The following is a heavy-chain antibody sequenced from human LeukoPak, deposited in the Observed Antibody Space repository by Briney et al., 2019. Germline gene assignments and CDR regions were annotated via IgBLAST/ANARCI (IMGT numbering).Heavy chain of an antibody. Sequence: PGGSLRLSCAASGNYWMHWVRQAPGKGLVWVSHINSDGSWTSYADSVKGRFTISKDNAKNTVYLQMNSLRAEDTAVYYCTSWGDTTAEYFQRWGQGTLVTVS. CDR1: GNYW. V-gene: IGHV3-74*01. CDR2: INSDGSWT. D-gene: IGHD2-21*02. CDR3: TSWGDTTAEYFQR. J-gene: IGHJ1*01.